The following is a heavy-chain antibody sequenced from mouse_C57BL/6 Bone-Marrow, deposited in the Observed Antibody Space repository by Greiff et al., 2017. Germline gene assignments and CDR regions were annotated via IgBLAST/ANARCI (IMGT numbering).Heavy chain of an antibody. CDR2: LDPENGDT. J-gene: IGHJ2*01. Sequence: DVKLQESGAELVRPGASVKLSCTASGFNIKDDYMHWVKQRPEQGLEWIGWLDPENGDTAYASKFQGKATITADTSSNTAYLQLSSLTSEDTAVYYCTTFTTGVAGFDYWGQGTTLTVSS. V-gene: IGHV14-4*01. CDR3: TTFTTGVAGFDY. CDR1: GFNIKDDY. D-gene: IGHD1-1*01.